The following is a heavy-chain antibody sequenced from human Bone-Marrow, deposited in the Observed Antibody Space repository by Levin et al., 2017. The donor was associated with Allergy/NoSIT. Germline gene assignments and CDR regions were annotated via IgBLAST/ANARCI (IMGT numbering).Heavy chain of an antibody. CDR2: ISYDGDNK. CDR3: AKQRSRGWYVAYAMDV. CDR1: GFSNFG. V-gene: IGHV3-30*18. J-gene: IGHJ6*02. Sequence: GGSLRLSCVVSGFSNFGMHWVRQGPGKGLEWVAPISYDGDNKDYAESVKGRFTISRDKSKNTLFLQMNSLRSEDTASYYCAKQRSRGWYVAYAMDVWGQGTTVIVSS. D-gene: IGHD6-19*01.